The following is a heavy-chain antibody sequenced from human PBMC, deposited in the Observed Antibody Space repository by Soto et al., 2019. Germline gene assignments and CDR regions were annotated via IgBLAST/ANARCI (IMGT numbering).Heavy chain of an antibody. CDR2: IKQDGSEK. D-gene: IGHD4-17*01. V-gene: IGHV3-7*01. J-gene: IGHJ5*02. Sequence: GGSLRLSCAASGFTFSSYWMSWVRQAPGKGLEWVANIKQDGSEKYYVDSVKGRFTISRDNAKNSLYLQMNSLRAEDTAVYYCARDHTGPYGDYVGWFDPWGQGTLVTVSS. CDR3: ARDHTGPYGDYVGWFDP. CDR1: GFTFSSYW.